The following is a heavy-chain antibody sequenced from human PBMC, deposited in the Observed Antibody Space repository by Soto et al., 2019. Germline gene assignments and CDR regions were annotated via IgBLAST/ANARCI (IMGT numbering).Heavy chain of an antibody. D-gene: IGHD2-2*01. V-gene: IGHV3-48*01. CDR3: ARDYVGAYCSSTSCYSDYYYGMDV. Sequence: EVQLVESGGGLVQPGGSLRLSCAASGFTFSSYSMNWVRQAPGRGLEWVSYISSSSSTIYYADSVKGRFTISRDKAKNSLYLQMNSLRAEDTVVYYCARDYVGAYCSSTSCYSDYYYGMDVWGQGTTVTVSS. J-gene: IGHJ6*02. CDR1: GFTFSSYS. CDR2: ISSSSSTI.